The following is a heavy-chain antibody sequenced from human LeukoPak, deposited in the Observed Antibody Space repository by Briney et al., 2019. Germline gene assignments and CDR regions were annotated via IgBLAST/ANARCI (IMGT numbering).Heavy chain of an antibody. D-gene: IGHD6-13*01. CDR1: VDSISGYY. CDR2: MYYSGNT. J-gene: IGHJ4*02. Sequence: SETLSLTCTVSVDSISGYYWSWIRQPPGKGLEWIGYMYYSGNTNYNPSLKSRLTTSLDTSKNQFSLKLTSVTAADTAVYYCARDGAVPGMFDFWGQGTLVTVSS. V-gene: IGHV4-59*08. CDR3: ARDGAVPGMFDF.